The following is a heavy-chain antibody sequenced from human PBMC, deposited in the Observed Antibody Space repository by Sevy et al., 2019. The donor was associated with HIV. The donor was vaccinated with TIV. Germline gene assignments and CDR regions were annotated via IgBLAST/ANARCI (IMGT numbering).Heavy chain of an antibody. CDR1: GLTFSSYS. CDR2: ISYDGINK. V-gene: IGHV3-30-3*01. D-gene: IGHD1-1*01. Sequence: GGSLRLSCATSGLTFSSYSMHWVRQAPGKRLEWVATISYDGINKHYADSVKGRFTISRDNFKNSLSLQMNSLRAEDTAVYFCALERLSSDVAEYFQNWGQGSLVTVSS. CDR3: ALERLSSDVAEYFQN. J-gene: IGHJ1*01.